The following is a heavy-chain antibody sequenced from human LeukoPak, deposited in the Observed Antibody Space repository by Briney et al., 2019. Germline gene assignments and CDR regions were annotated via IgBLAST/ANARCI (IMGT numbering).Heavy chain of an antibody. V-gene: IGHV3-7*01. Sequence: GGSLRLSCAASGFTFSSYWMTWVRQAPGKGLEWVASIKPDGSEKYYVDSMKGRFTISRDNAKNSLYLEMNSLRAEDTAVYYCARGSLYYYYGMDVWGQGTTVTVSS. J-gene: IGHJ6*02. CDR2: IKPDGSEK. CDR1: GFTFSSYW. CDR3: ARGSLYYYYGMDV.